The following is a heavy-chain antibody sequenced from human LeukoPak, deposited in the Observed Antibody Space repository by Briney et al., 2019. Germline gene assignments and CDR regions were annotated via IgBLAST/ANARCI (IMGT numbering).Heavy chain of an antibody. CDR3: AKGQLGYSGSYLGYFDY. V-gene: IGHV1-8*01. CDR2: MNPNSGNT. CDR1: GYTFTSYD. Sequence: GASVKVSCKASGYTFTSYDINWVRQATGQGLEWMGWMNPNSGNTGYAQKFQGRVTMTRNTSISTAYMELSSLRAEDTALYYCAKGQLGYSGSYLGYFDYWGQGTLVTVSS. D-gene: IGHD1-26*01. J-gene: IGHJ4*02.